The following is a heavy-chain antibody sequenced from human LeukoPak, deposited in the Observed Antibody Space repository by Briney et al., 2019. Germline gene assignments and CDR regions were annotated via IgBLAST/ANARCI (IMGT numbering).Heavy chain of an antibody. J-gene: IGHJ4*02. Sequence: GGSLRLSCAASGFTFSSYTMNWVRQAPGKGLEWVSSISSSSSAIYYAASAKGRFTISRDNAKNSLYLQTNSLRDEDTAVYYCARGALRYSDYWGQGTLVTVSS. CDR1: GFTFSSYT. D-gene: IGHD3-9*01. V-gene: IGHV3-48*02. CDR2: ISSSSSAI. CDR3: ARGALRYSDY.